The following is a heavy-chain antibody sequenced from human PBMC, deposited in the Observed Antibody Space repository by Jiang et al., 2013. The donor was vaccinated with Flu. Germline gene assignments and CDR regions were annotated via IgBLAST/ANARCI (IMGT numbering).Heavy chain of an antibody. Sequence: MNPNSGNTGYAQKFQGRVTMTRNTSISTAYMELSSLRSEDTAVYYCARVLRGGSGWPLNYWGQGTLVTVSS. D-gene: IGHD6-19*01. V-gene: IGHV1-8*01. J-gene: IGHJ4*02. CDR2: MNPNSGNT. CDR3: ARVLRGGSGWPLNY.